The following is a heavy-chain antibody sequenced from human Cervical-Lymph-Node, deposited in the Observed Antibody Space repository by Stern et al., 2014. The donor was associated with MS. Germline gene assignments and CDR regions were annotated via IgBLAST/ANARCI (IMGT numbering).Heavy chain of an antibody. CDR3: ARHPAAAGTGVHLEY. CDR2: IWHDGKNE. Sequence: QVQLVESGGGVVQPGRSLRLSCAASGFSFSSYGMYWVRQAPGKGLEWVSVIWHDGKNEYYAESVKGRFTISRDNAKSTVYLQMNSLRDEDTAVYFCARHPAAAGTGVHLEYWGQGTLVIVSS. CDR1: GFSFSSYG. D-gene: IGHD6-13*01. J-gene: IGHJ4*02. V-gene: IGHV3-33*01.